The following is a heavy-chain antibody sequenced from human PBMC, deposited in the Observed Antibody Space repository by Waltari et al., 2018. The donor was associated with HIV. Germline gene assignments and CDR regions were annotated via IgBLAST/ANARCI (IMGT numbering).Heavy chain of an antibody. D-gene: IGHD6-19*01. CDR2: IFSGGST. V-gene: IGHV3-53*01. Sequence: EVRLVESGGALIQPGGSLRLSCVASGFRVGDHYLTWVRQAPGKGLEWVAIIFSGGSTYYADSVRGRFIISRDNSKNTLYLQMNSLTAEDTAIYYCARGLGLTVAVSGIRPFDYWGQGTLVTVSS. CDR3: ARGLGLTVAVSGIRPFDY. J-gene: IGHJ4*02. CDR1: GFRVGDHY.